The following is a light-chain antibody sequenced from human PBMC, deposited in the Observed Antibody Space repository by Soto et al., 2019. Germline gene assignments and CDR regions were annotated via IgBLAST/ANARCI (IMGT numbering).Light chain of an antibody. CDR3: QHYADSPPVFT. V-gene: IGKV3-20*01. Sequence: VLTQSPGTLSLSPGDRATLSCRTSRFVSNYYVAWYQQRPGQAPRLLIYAASSRATDIPDRFSGSGSETDFTLTISRLEPEDFAVYYCQHYADSPPVFTFGPGTKVEI. CDR1: RFVSNYY. J-gene: IGKJ3*01. CDR2: AAS.